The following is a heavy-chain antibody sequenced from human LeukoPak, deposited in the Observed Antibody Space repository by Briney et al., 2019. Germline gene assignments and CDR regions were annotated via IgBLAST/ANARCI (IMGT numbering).Heavy chain of an antibody. J-gene: IGHJ3*02. D-gene: IGHD1-26*01. CDR2: IKSKTDGGTT. V-gene: IGHV3-15*01. Sequence: GGSLRLSCAASGFTFSNAWMSWVRQAPGKGVEWVGRIKSKTDGGTTDYAAPVKGRFTISRDEAKNTLYLQMNSLKTEDTAVYYCTTEPSSGSYENAFDIWGQGTMVTVSS. CDR3: TTEPSSGSYENAFDI. CDR1: GFTFSNAW.